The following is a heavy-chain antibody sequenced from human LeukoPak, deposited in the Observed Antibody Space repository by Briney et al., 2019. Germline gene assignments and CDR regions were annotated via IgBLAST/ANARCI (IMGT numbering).Heavy chain of an antibody. CDR1: GFTFNTHG. Sequence: PGGSLRLSCAASGFTFNTHGMHWVRQAPGKGLEWVAAIWFDGSVKHYSDAVKGRFTISRDNSLNTLHLQMNSLRVEDTAVYYCAKDTAVQFLEPAFWGRGTLVTVSS. V-gene: IGHV3-33*06. CDR2: IWFDGSVK. D-gene: IGHD3-3*01. CDR3: AKDTAVQFLEPAF. J-gene: IGHJ2*01.